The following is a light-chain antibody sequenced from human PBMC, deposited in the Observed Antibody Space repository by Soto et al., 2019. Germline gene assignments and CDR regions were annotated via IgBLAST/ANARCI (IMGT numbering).Light chain of an antibody. J-gene: IGKJ3*01. CDR3: QQRSEWPMT. Sequence: EIVLTQSPGTLSLSPGERATLSCRASQSIRTFLAWYQHRPGQTPRLLIYDASNRATGIPTRFSGSGSGTDFSLTISNLEADDFAVYYCQQRSEWPMTFGPGTKVDFK. V-gene: IGKV3-11*01. CDR2: DAS. CDR1: QSIRTF.